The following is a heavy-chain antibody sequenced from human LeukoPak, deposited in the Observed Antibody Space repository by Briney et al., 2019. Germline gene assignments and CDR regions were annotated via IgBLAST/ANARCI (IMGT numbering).Heavy chain of an antibody. D-gene: IGHD6-19*01. CDR3: ARDRYGAVAGHGGFDY. Sequence: GGSLRLSCAASGFTFSSYWMHWVRQAPGKGLVWVSRINSDGSSTSHADSVKGRFTISRDNAKNTLYLQMNSLRAEDTAVYYCARDRYGAVAGHGGFDYWGQGTLVTVSS. V-gene: IGHV3-74*01. CDR2: INSDGSST. CDR1: GFTFSSYW. J-gene: IGHJ4*02.